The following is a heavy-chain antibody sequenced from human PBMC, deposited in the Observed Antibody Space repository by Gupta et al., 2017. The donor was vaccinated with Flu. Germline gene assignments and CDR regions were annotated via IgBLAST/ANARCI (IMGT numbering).Heavy chain of an antibody. CDR3: TRHDIGGLVEIIDN. CDR2: ISDNGIT. V-gene: IGHV4-39*01. D-gene: IGHD5-24*01. J-gene: IGHJ4*02. Sequence: QLQLHESGPGLVKPSETLSLTCTVSCCSINSGSYYWGWIRQPPGQTLEWIGSISDNGITYYNPSLKSRVTISVDTSKNQFSLNLSSGTAADTAVYFCTRHDIGGLVEIIDNWGQGTLVTVSA. CDR1: CCSINSGSYY.